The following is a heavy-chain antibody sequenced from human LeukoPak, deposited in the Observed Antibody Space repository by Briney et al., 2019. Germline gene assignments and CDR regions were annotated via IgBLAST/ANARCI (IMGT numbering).Heavy chain of an antibody. J-gene: IGHJ5*02. CDR2: ISGSGGCT. D-gene: IGHD6-19*01. V-gene: IGHV3-23*01. Sequence: GGSLRLSCAASGFTFSSYAMSWVRQAPGKGLEWVSAISGSGGCTYYADSVKGRFSISRDNSKNTLYLQMNSLRAEDTAVYYCAKDLGSGWSRNWYDPWGQGTLVAVSS. CDR3: AKDLGSGWSRNWYDP. CDR1: GFTFSSYA.